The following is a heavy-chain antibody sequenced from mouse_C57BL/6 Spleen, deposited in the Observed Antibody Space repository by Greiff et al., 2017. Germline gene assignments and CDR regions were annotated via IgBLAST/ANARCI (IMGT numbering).Heavy chain of an antibody. CDR1: GYSFTSYW. CDR3: ARRTGTWWYFDV. CDR2: IYPGSGST. J-gene: IGHJ1*03. Sequence: QVQLQQPGAELVKPGASVKMSCKASGYSFTSYWITWVKQRPGQGLEWIGDIYPGSGSTNYNEKFKSKATLTGDTSSSTAYMQLSSLTSEDSAVYYCARRTGTWWYFDVGGTGTTVTVSS. V-gene: IGHV1-55*01. D-gene: IGHD4-1*01.